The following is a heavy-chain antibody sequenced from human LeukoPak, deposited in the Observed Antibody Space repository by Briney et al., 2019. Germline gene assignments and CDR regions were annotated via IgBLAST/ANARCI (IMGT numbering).Heavy chain of an antibody. CDR1: GFPFSSYR. D-gene: IGHD6-6*01. CDR2: ISTGGTYI. CDR3: AREGEYSSSSVDY. J-gene: IGHJ4*02. Sequence: GGSLRLSCVASGFPFSSYRMNWVRQAPGKGLEWVSSISTGGTYISYADSVKGRSTISRDNAENSLYLEMNSLRAEDTAVYYCAREGEYSSSSVDYWGQGTLVTVSS. V-gene: IGHV3-21*01.